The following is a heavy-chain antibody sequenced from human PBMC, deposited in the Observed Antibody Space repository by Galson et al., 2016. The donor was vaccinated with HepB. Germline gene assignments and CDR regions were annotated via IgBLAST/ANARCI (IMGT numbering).Heavy chain of an antibody. Sequence: SETLSLTCAVYGESLSGYHWSWIRQPPGKGLEWIGEIYYRGSTNYSPSLKNRVTISLDKSKNQFSLKLDSVIAADTAVYYCARGRLPALSDYVWGSYRPPPGGINYYWMDVWGQGTTVTVSS. J-gene: IGHJ6*02. CDR3: ARGRLPALSDYVWGSYRPPPGGINYYWMDV. D-gene: IGHD3-16*02. CDR2: IYYRGST. V-gene: IGHV4-34*01. CDR1: GESLSGYH.